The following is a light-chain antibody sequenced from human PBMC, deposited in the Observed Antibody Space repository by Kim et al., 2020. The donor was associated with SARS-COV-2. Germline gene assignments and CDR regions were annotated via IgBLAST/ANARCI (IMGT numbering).Light chain of an antibody. CDR3: SAWDSSLSAWV. CDR1: SNNVGNQG. V-gene: IGLV10-54*01. CDR2: RNN. Sequence: QTATLTCTWNSNNVGNQGATWLQQHQGHPPKLLSYRNNYRPSGISQRFFASRSGNTASLTITGLQPVDEADYYCSAWDSSLSAWVFGGGTQLTVL. J-gene: IGLJ3*02.